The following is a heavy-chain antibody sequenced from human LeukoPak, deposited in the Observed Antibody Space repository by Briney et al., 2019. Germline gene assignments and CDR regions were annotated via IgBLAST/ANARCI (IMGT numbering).Heavy chain of an antibody. CDR2: ISSIDGST. V-gene: IGHV3-23*01. Sequence: PGGSLRLSCAASGFTFSSYGMSWVRQAPGKGLEWVSGISSIDGSTYYADSVKGRFTVSRDNARNSLYLQMNSLRAEDTAVYYCARAGRYYDSSRWSDAFDIWGQGTMVTVSS. CDR3: ARAGRYYDSSRWSDAFDI. D-gene: IGHD3-22*01. J-gene: IGHJ3*02. CDR1: GFTFSSYG.